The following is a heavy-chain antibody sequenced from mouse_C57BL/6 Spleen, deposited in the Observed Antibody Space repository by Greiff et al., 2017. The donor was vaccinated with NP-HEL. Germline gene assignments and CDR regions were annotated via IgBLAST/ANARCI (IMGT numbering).Heavy chain of an antibody. Sequence: QVHVKQSGAELVKPGASVKISCKASGYAFSSYWMNWVKQRPGKGLEWIGQIYPGDGDTNYNGKFKGKATLTADKSSSTAYMQLSSLTSEDSAVYVCARNYYGSSYGAMDYWGQGTSVTVSS. CDR3: ARNYYGSSYGAMDY. J-gene: IGHJ4*01. CDR1: GYAFSSYW. D-gene: IGHD1-1*01. CDR2: IYPGDGDT. V-gene: IGHV1-80*01.